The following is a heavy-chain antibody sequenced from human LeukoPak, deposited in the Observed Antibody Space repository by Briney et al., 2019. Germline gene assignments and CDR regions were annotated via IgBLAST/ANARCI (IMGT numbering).Heavy chain of an antibody. CDR1: GFTFSSYG. Sequence: AGGSLRLSCAASGFTFSSYGMSWVRQAPGKGLEWVSAISGSGGSTYYADSVKGRFTISRDNSKNTLYLQMNSLRAEDTAVYYCATLNSRFHLYDYGGNSGSGWFDPWGQGTLVTVSS. D-gene: IGHD4-23*01. CDR3: ATLNSRFHLYDYGGNSGSGWFDP. CDR2: ISGSGGST. V-gene: IGHV3-23*01. J-gene: IGHJ5*02.